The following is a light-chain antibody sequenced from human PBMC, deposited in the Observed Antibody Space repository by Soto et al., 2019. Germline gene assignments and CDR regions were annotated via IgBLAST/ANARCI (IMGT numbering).Light chain of an antibody. Sequence: QSVLTQPASVSGSPGQSITISCTGTSSDVGSYNLVSWYQQHPGKAPKLMIYEGSKRPSGTSNSFSGSKSGNTASLTISGLQAEDEADYYCCSYAGSSTPLYVFGTGTKVTV. CDR1: SSDVGSYNL. V-gene: IGLV2-23*01. J-gene: IGLJ1*01. CDR2: EGS. CDR3: CSYAGSSTPLYV.